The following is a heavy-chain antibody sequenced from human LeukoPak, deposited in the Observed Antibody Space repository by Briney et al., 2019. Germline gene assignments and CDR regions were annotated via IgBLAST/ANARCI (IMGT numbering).Heavy chain of an antibody. CDR3: ARRDGHY. J-gene: IGHJ4*02. CDR2: ISYGGST. D-gene: IGHD4-17*01. Sequence: SETLSLTCTVSGGSISSYYWSWIRQPPGKGLEWIGYISYGGSTNYNPSLKSRVTISVDTSKNQFSLRLSSVTAADTAMYYCARRDGHYWGQGTLVTVSS. V-gene: IGHV4-59*08. CDR1: GGSISSYY.